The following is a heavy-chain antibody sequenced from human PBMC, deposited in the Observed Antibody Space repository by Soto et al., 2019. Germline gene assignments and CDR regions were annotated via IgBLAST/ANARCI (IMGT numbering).Heavy chain of an antibody. J-gene: IGHJ6*02. CDR2: IYHSGST. D-gene: IGHD3-10*01. CDR3: ARERAFGESSPGYYYYGMDV. CDR1: GGSISSSNW. V-gene: IGHV4-4*02. Sequence: QVQLQESGPGLVKPSGTLSLTCAVSGGSISSSNWWSWVRQTPGKGLEWIGAIYHSGSTNYNPSLQSRGTISVDKSKNQFSLKLSSVSAADTAVYYFARERAFGESSPGYYYYGMDVWGQGTTVTVSS.